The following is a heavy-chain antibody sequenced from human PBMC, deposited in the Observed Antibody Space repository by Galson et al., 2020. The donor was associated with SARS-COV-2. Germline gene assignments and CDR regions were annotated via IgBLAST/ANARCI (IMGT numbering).Heavy chain of an antibody. V-gene: IGHV4-61*02. D-gene: IGHD3-22*01. CDR3: ARWHDSSGNAFDI. CDR1: GGSISSGSYY. J-gene: IGHJ3*02. CDR2: IHTNGST. Sequence: SETLSLTCTVSGGSISSGSYYWIWIPQPAGKGLEWIGRIHTNGSTNYNTSIKSRVTISGDTSRDQVSLSLSSVTAADTGVYYCARWHDSSGNAFDIWGQGTMVTVSS.